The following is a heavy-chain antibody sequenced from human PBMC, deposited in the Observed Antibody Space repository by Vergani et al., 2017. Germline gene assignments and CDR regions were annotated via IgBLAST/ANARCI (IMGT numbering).Heavy chain of an antibody. J-gene: IGHJ6*02. CDR2: IIPILGIA. D-gene: IGHD6-25*01. V-gene: IGHV1-69*08. Sequence: QVQLEQSGAEVKKPGSSVTVSCRASGGTFSSYTISWVRQAPGQGLEWMGRIIPILGIANYAQKFQGRVTITADKSTSTAYMELSSLRSEDTAVYYCARDPRSGDYYYGMDVWGQGTTVTVSS. CDR3: ARDPRSGDYYYGMDV. CDR1: GGTFSSYT.